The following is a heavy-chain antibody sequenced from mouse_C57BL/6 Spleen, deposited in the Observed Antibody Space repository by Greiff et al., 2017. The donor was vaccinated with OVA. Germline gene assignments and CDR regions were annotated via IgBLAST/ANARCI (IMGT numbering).Heavy chain of an antibody. Sequence: EVKLQQSGPELVKPGASVKISCKASGYTFTDYYMNWVKQSHGKSLEWIGDINPNNGGTSYNQKFKGKATLTADTSSSTAYMELRSLTSEDSAVYYCARTVYYYGSSPDYWGQGTTLTVSS. CDR2: INPNNGGT. D-gene: IGHD1-1*01. J-gene: IGHJ2*01. CDR3: ARTVYYYGSSPDY. V-gene: IGHV1-26*01. CDR1: GYTFTDYY.